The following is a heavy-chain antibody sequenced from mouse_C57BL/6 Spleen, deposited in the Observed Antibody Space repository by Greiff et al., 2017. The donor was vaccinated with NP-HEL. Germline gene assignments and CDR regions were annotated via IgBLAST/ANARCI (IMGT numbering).Heavy chain of an antibody. Sequence: DVKLVESGGGLVKPGGSLKLSCAASGFTFSSYAMSWVRQTPEKRLEWVATISDGGSYTYYPDNVKGRFTISRDNAKNNLYLQMSHLKSEDTAMYYCARDGLLHYFDYWGQGTTLTVSS. V-gene: IGHV5-4*01. J-gene: IGHJ2*01. CDR3: ARDGLLHYFDY. D-gene: IGHD1-1*01. CDR2: ISDGGSYT. CDR1: GFTFSSYA.